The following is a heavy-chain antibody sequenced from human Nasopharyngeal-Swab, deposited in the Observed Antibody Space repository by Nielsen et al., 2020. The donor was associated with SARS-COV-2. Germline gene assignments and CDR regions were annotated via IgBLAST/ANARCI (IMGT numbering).Heavy chain of an antibody. CDR1: GGTFSSYA. Sequence: ASVKVSCKASGGTFSSYAISWVRQAPGQRLEWMGWINAGNGNTKYSQKFQGRVTITRDTSASTAYMELSSLRSEDTAVYYCARVFRADQEYWYFDLWGRGTLVTVSS. CDR2: INAGNGNT. D-gene: IGHD2-2*01. CDR3: ARVFRADQEYWYFDL. J-gene: IGHJ2*01. V-gene: IGHV1-3*01.